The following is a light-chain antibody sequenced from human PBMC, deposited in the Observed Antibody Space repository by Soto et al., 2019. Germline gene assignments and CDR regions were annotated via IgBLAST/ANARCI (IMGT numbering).Light chain of an antibody. CDR3: QKYSSVPV. Sequence: DIQMTQSPTSLSASVGDRVTITCQASQGIRNFVAWYQQKPGKAPKLLIYAASTLQSGVPSLFSGSGSGTDFTLTINRLQTEDVATYSCQKYSSVPVFGPGTKVEIK. CDR1: QGIRNF. V-gene: IGKV1-27*01. J-gene: IGKJ3*01. CDR2: AAS.